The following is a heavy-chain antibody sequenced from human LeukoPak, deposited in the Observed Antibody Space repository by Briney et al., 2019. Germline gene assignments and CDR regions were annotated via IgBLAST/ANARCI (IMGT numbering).Heavy chain of an antibody. J-gene: IGHJ4*02. CDR2: INEDGSEK. Sequence: GGSLRLSCEASGFTFSNFWMSWIRQAPGKGLERVASINEDGSEKVYVDSVKGRFTISRDNAKNSLYLQMDSLRGDDTAVYYCARKGGSPDYWGQGTPVTVSS. CDR3: ARKGGSPDY. D-gene: IGHD6-13*01. CDR1: GFTFSNFW. V-gene: IGHV3-7*03.